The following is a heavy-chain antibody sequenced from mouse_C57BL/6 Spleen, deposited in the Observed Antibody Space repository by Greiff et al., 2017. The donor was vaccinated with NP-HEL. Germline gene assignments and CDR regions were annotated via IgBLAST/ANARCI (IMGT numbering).Heavy chain of an antibody. Sequence: VQLQQSGAELVKPGASVKLSCKASGYTFTSYWMHWVKQRPGQGLEWIGMIHPNSGSTNYNEKFKSKATLTVDKSSSTAYMQLSSLTSEDSAVYYGARSTMITTEGGFAYWGQGTLVTVSA. CDR3: ARSTMITTEGGFAY. CDR2: IHPNSGST. D-gene: IGHD2-4*01. CDR1: GYTFTSYW. J-gene: IGHJ3*01. V-gene: IGHV1-64*01.